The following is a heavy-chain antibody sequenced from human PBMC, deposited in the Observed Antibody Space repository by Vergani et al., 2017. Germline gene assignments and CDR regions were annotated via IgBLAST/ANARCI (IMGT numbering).Heavy chain of an antibody. V-gene: IGHV1-8*01. CDR3: ARGTRLYEY. D-gene: IGHD2/OR15-2a*01. CDR1: GYTFTSFD. CDR2: MNPNSGNT. J-gene: IGHJ1*01. Sequence: QVQLVQSGAEVKKPGASVKVSCKASGYTFTSFDFSWVRQATGQGLEWMGWMNPNSGNTGYAQKFQGRVTMTRNTCISTAYMELNRLRFEDTAIYYCARGTRLYEYWGQGTLVTVSS.